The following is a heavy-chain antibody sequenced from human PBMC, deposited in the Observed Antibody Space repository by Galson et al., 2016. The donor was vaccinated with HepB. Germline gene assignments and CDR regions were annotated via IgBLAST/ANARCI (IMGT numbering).Heavy chain of an antibody. D-gene: IGHD1-7*01. CDR1: GFTFSHYG. V-gene: IGHV3-30*18. CDR2: ISYDGSNK. J-gene: IGHJ4*02. Sequence: SLRLSCAASGFTFSHYGMHWVRQAPGKGLEWVAVISYDGSNKYSTESVKGRFTISRDNSKNTLFLQMNSLRVEDTAVYYCAKAPNPGTTLYPLDYWGRGSLVTVSS. CDR3: AKAPNPGTTLYPLDY.